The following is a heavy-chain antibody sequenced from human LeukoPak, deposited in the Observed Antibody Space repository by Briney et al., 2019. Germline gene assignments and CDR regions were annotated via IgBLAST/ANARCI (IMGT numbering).Heavy chain of an antibody. CDR2: IYSSGSA. J-gene: IGHJ4*01. Sequence: PSDTLSLTCTVSGGSISSNNYYWAWIRQPPGKGLEWIGSIYSSGSASYNPSLKSRVSIVLDTSKNQFSLKVTSVTAADTAVYYCARDRSSYANGHYDYWGQGTLVTVSS. CDR1: GGSISSNNYY. CDR3: ARDRSSYANGHYDY. V-gene: IGHV4-39*07. D-gene: IGHD6-6*01.